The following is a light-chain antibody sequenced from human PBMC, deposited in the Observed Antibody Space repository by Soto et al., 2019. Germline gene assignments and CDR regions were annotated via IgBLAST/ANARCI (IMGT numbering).Light chain of an antibody. CDR3: QSYDSSLSGSRV. CDR2: SNS. Sequence: QSVLTQPPSVSGAPGQRVTISCTGSSSNIGAGYDVHWYQQLPRTAPKLLIYSNSNRPSGVPDRFSGSKSGTSASLAITGLQAEDEADYYGQSYDSSLSGSRVFGGGTKLTVL. J-gene: IGLJ2*01. CDR1: SSNIGAGYD. V-gene: IGLV1-40*01.